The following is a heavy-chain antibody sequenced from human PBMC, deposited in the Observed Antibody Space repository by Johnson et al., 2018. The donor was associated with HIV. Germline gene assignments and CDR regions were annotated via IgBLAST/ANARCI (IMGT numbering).Heavy chain of an antibody. J-gene: IGHJ3*02. D-gene: IGHD6-6*01. CDR3: ARAQLMADDAFNN. V-gene: IGHV3-74*02. CDR1: GFTISTFW. Sequence: VQLVESGGALVQPGGSLRLSCEVSGFTISTFWMHWVRQVPGKGLMWVSRISGDGSSSSYADSVKGRFTISRDNAKNTLDLQLNSLRVEDTAIYYCARAQLMADDAFNNWGQGTMVTVSS. CDR2: ISGDGSSS.